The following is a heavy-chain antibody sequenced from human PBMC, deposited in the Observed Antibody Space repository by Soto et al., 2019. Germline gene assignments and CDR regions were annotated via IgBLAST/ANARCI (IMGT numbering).Heavy chain of an antibody. CDR1: GFTFSSYG. V-gene: IGHV3-30*18. CDR2: ISYDGSNK. CDR3: ANLIVVVPAARDAFDI. Sequence: ESGGGVVQPGRSLRLSCAASGFTFSSYGMHWVRQAPGKGLEWVAVISYDGSNKYYADSVKGRFTISRDNSKNTLYLQMNSLRAEDTAVYYCANLIVVVPAARDAFDIWGQGTMVTVSS. J-gene: IGHJ3*02. D-gene: IGHD2-2*01.